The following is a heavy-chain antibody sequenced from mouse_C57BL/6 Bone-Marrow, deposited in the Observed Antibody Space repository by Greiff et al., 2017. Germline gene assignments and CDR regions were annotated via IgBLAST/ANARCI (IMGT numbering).Heavy chain of an antibody. J-gene: IGHJ3*01. V-gene: IGHV5-4*01. CDR1: GFTFSSYA. Sequence: VQLKESGGGLVKPGGSLKLSCAASGFTFSSYAMSWVRQTPEKRLEWVATISDGGSYTYYPDNVKGRFTISRDNAKNNLYLQMSHLKSEDTAMYYCARDRSWDAYWGQGTLVTVSA. CDR2: ISDGGSYT. CDR3: ARDRSWDAY.